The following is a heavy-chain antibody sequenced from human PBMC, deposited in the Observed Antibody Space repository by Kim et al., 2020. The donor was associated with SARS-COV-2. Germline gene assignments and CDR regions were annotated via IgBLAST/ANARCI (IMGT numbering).Heavy chain of an antibody. J-gene: IGHJ4*02. CDR1: GFTFSDYS. CDR2: IGSSPGFI. CDR3: ARERGVPDFDN. Sequence: GGSLRLSCAASGFTFSDYSMDWVRQAPGKGLEWVASIGSSPGFIFYADSVKGRFTISRDNARNSLYLQMNSLTADDTAVYFCARERGVPDFDNWGQGTLVSVSS. D-gene: IGHD3-10*01. V-gene: IGHV3-21*01.